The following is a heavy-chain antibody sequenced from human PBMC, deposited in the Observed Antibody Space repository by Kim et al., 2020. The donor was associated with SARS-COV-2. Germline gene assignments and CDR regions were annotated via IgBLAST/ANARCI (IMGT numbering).Heavy chain of an antibody. J-gene: IGHJ6*02. CDR2: ISSSSSYI. Sequence: GGSLRLSCAASGFTFSSYSMNWVRQAPGKGLEWVSSISSSSSYIYYADSVKGRFTISRDNAKNSLYLQMNSLRAEDTAVYYCARDWSSSGWYFYYYGMDVWGQGTTVTVSS. D-gene: IGHD6-19*01. V-gene: IGHV3-21*01. CDR3: ARDWSSSGWYFYYYGMDV. CDR1: GFTFSSYS.